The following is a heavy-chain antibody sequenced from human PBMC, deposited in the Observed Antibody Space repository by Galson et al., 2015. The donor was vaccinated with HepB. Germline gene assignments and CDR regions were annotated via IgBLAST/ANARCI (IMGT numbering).Heavy chain of an antibody. V-gene: IGHV4-4*07. CDR2: IHSGGVT. CDR3: ARRDSSAWYFDL. Sequence: VTLSLTCNVSGDSITNYYWSWIRQPAGKGLEWIGRIHSGGVTNYNPSLKSRVAMSVDASRNQISLKLSSVTAADTAIYFCARRDSSAWYFDLWGQGTRVTVSS. J-gene: IGHJ4*02. CDR1: GDSITNYY. D-gene: IGHD3-22*01.